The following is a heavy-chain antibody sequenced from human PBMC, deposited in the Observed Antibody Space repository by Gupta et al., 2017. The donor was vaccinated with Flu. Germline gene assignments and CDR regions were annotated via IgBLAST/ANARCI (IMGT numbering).Heavy chain of an antibody. CDR2: IRSKHNDYAT. Sequence: EVQLVESGGGLVQPGDSVKLSCASPGFSLRGSAVHWVRQPSGKGLEWLGRIRSKHNDYATAYAASVEGRFIISRDDSGNTASLQLSSLQTADTAVYYCARSDYSAYNDAFDVWGPGTLVTVSS. J-gene: IGHJ3*01. V-gene: IGHV3-73*01. D-gene: IGHD4-17*01. CDR1: GFSLRGSA. CDR3: ARSDYSAYNDAFDV.